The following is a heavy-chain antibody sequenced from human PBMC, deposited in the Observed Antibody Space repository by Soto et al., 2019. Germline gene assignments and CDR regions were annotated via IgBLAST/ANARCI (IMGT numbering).Heavy chain of an antibody. CDR1: GGSISSSSYY. CDR2: IYYSGST. D-gene: IGHD6-19*01. V-gene: IGHV4-39*01. CDR3: AKGKLDDRSGTINGVDY. Sequence: PSETLSLTCTVSGGSISSSSYYWGWIRQPPGKGLEWIGSIYYSGSTYYNPSLKSRVTISVDTSKNQFSLKLSSVTAADTAVYYCAKGKLDDRSGTINGVDYWGQGTLVTVSS. J-gene: IGHJ4*02.